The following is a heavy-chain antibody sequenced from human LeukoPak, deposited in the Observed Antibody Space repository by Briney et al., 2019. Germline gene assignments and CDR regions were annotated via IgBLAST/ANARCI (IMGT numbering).Heavy chain of an antibody. J-gene: IGHJ4*02. Sequence: PSETLSLTCTVSGCSISSGYYWGWIRQPPGKGLEWIGNIYHSGSTYYNPSLKSRVTISVDTSKNQFSLKLTSVTATDTAVYYCARSRRSWSTFDYWGQGTLVTVSS. CDR1: GCSISSGYY. D-gene: IGHD6-13*01. V-gene: IGHV4-38-2*02. CDR2: IYHSGST. CDR3: ARSRRSWSTFDY.